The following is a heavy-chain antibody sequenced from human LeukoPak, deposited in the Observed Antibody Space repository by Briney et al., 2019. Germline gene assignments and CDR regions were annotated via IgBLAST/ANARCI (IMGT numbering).Heavy chain of an antibody. J-gene: IGHJ4*02. CDR2: IYPGDSDT. D-gene: IGHD3-10*01. CDR1: RFSFTTYW. Sequence: GESLKISCKTFRFSFTTYWIGWVRQMPGKGLEWMGIIYPGDSDTRYSPSFQGQTTISADKSISTAYLQWSSLKASDTAMYYCASAYGSGGYYSDYWGQGTLVTVSS. V-gene: IGHV5-51*01. CDR3: ASAYGSGGYYSDY.